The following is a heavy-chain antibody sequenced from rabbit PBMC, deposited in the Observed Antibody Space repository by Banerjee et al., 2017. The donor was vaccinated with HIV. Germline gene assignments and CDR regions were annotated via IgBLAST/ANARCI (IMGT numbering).Heavy chain of an antibody. CDR3: AREGAYAGNGATFPYYFNL. V-gene: IGHV1S40*01. CDR2: TYGGSGYSS. Sequence: QSLEESGGGLVQPEGSLTLTCTASGFSFSNSYYMCWVRQAPGKGLEWIACTYGGSGYSSFYASWAKGRFTISKTSSTTVTLQMTSLTAADTATYFCAREGAYAGNGATFPYYFNLWGQGTLVTVS. D-gene: IGHD6-1*01. CDR1: GFSFSNSYY. J-gene: IGHJ4*01.